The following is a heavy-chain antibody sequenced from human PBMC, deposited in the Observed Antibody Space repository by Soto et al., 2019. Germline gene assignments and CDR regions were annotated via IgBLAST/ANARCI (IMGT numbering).Heavy chain of an antibody. J-gene: IGHJ6*02. Sequence: EVQLVESGGGLVQPGGSLRLSCAASEFSVSSNYMTWVRQAPGKGLEWVSVIYNGGSTYYADSVKGRFTISRHNSKNTLYLQMNSLRAEDTAVYYCATAGPYSSGYYGMDVWGQGTTVTVSS. CDR1: EFSVSSNY. CDR2: IYNGGST. D-gene: IGHD6-25*01. V-gene: IGHV3-53*04. CDR3: ATAGPYSSGYYGMDV.